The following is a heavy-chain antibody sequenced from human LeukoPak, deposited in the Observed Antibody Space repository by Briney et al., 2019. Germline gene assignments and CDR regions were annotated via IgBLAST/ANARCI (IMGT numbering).Heavy chain of an antibody. D-gene: IGHD2-2*01. CDR2: ISYDVSDK. V-gene: IGHV3-30-3*01. CDR3: AREASEKGGIDY. J-gene: IGHJ4*02. Sequence: GGSLRLYCAASGFTFSTYPMQWVRQAPGKGLECVAVISYDVSDKSYADSVKGRFTISRDNSRKTLYLQMNSLRAEDTAVYYCAREASEKGGIDYWGQGTLVTVSS. CDR1: GFTFSTYP.